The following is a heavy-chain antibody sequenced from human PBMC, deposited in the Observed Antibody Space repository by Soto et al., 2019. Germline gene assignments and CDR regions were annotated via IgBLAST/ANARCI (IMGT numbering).Heavy chain of an antibody. Sequence: QVQLQESGPGLVKPSQTLSLTCTVSGDSVSGGDSYWSWIRQPPGKAREWIGYTSFSGYTSYSPSLKSRVTISVDMSKSQFSLRLTAVTAADTAIYYCVRGGNPYHYATSGPGTFDKWGQGTLVSVSS. CDR3: VRGGNPYHYATSGPGTFDK. J-gene: IGHJ4*02. CDR2: TSFSGYT. D-gene: IGHD3-22*01. CDR1: GDSVSGGDSY. V-gene: IGHV4-30-4*01.